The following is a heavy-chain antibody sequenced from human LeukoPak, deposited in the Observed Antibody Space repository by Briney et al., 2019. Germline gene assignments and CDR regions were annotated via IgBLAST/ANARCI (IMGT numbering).Heavy chain of an antibody. D-gene: IGHD5-24*01. CDR3: ARVDGYGGWFDP. CDR2: ISSSGSTI. CDR1: GFTFSSYE. J-gene: IGHJ5*02. V-gene: IGHV3-48*03. Sequence: GGSLRLSCAASGFTFSSYEMNWVRQAPGKGLEWVSYISSSGSTIYYADSVKGRFTISRDNAKNSLYLQMNSLRAEDTAVYYCARVDGYGGWFDPRGQGTLVTVSS.